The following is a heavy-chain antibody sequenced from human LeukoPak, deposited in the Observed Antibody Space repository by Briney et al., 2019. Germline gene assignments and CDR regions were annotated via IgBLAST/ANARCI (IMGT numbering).Heavy chain of an antibody. D-gene: IGHD4-17*01. Sequence: RGESLKISCKGSGYSFSTYYIAWVRQMPGKGLEWVGTIYPGDSVARYSPSFQGQVTVSADKSLNTAHLQWSSLKASDSAMYYCARPANGTVSGLWYFDLWGRGTLVTVSS. CDR3: ARPANGTVSGLWYFDL. V-gene: IGHV5-51*01. CDR2: IYPGDSVA. J-gene: IGHJ2*01. CDR1: GYSFSTYY.